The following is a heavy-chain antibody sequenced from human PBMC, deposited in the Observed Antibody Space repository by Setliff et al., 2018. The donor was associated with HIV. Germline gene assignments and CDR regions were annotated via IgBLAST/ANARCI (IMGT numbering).Heavy chain of an antibody. J-gene: IGHJ3*02. V-gene: IGHV1-18*01. Sequence: ASVKVSCKASGYSFPRFGLSWVRQAPGQGLEWMGGISGFNGNTKYAQSFQDRVAMTTETATRTAYMEMRSLRSDDTAVYFCARVPYRSAWFSGGHDAFDIWGQGTMVTVSS. CDR1: GYSFPRFG. CDR2: ISGFNGNT. D-gene: IGHD6-19*01. CDR3: ARVPYRSAWFSGGHDAFDI.